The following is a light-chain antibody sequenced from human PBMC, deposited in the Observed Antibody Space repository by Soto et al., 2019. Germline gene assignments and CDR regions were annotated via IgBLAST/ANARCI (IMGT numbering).Light chain of an antibody. V-gene: IGKV3-15*01. Sequence: EIVMTQSPATLSESPGERATLSCRASQSVSSTLAWYQQKPGQAPRLLIYDASTRATGIPARFSGSGSGTEFTLTVNSLQSEDFAVYYCQQYNNWPLTFGGGTKVEI. CDR3: QQYNNWPLT. CDR2: DAS. J-gene: IGKJ4*01. CDR1: QSVSST.